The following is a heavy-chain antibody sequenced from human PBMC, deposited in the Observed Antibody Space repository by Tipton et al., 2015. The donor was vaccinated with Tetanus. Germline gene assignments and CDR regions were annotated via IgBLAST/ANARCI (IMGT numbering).Heavy chain of an antibody. CDR1: GGNFYGPA. CDR2: FIPIFGSP. J-gene: IGHJ6*02. Sequence: QLVQSGAEVKKPGSSVKVSCKASGGNFYGPAIIWVRQAPGQGLEWLGGFIPIFGSPSYTPKFQGRVTIIADTSSTTVSLDVESLTPSDTDVYYCESGEYGFSSVWICFALGVWGHGATVT. CDR3: ESGEYGFSSVWICFALGV. D-gene: IGHD3-10*01. V-gene: IGHV1-69*06.